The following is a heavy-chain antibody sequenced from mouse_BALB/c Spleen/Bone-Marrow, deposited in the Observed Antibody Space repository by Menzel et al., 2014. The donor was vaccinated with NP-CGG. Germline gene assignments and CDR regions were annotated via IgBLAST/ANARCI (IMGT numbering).Heavy chain of an antibody. D-gene: IGHD1-1*01. CDR2: INPSHGGT. V-gene: IGHV1S81*02. Sequence: QVQLQQSGAELVKPGASVKLSCKASGYTFSSYYMYWVKQRPGQGLEWIGEINPSHGGTKFNEKFKSKATLTVDKSSSTAYMQLSSRTSEDSAVYYCTRSNYGYWYFDVWGAGTTVTVSS. J-gene: IGHJ1*01. CDR1: GYTFSSYY. CDR3: TRSNYGYWYFDV.